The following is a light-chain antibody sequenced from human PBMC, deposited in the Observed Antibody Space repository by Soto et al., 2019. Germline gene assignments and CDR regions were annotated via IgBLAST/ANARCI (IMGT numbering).Light chain of an antibody. CDR2: GAS. CDR1: QSISTN. J-gene: IGKJ1*01. V-gene: IGKV3-15*01. Sequence: IVMTDSAATLSMSPLRRATVSFRSSQSISTNLAWYQQKPGQAPRLLIYGASTRATGIPARFSGSGSGPELTLTISSLQSEDFAIYYCQQYNIWTWTFGQGTKVHI. CDR3: QQYNIWTWT.